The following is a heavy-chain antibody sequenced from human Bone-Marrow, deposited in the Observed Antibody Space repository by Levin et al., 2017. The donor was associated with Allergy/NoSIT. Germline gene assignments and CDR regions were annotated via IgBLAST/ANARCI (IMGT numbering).Heavy chain of an antibody. CDR3: ARDIMDDYGDPWLDDY. D-gene: IGHD4-17*01. J-gene: IGHJ4*02. CDR1: GFTFSSYA. V-gene: IGHV3-30-3*01. Sequence: PGGSLRLSCAASGFTFSSYAMHWVRQAPGKGLEWVAVISYDGSNKYYADSVKGRFTISRDNSKNTLYLQMNSLRAEDTAVYYCARDIMDDYGDPWLDDYWGQGTLVTVSS. CDR2: ISYDGSNK.